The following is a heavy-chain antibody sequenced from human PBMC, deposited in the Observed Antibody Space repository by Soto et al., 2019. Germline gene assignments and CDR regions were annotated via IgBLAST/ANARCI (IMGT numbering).Heavy chain of an antibody. D-gene: IGHD3-16*02. Sequence: EVQLLESGGGLVQPGGSLRLSCAASGFTFSSYAMSWVRQAPGKGLEWVSTISDSGGGTYYADSVKGRFTISRDNSKNQLFLQMNSLRAEDTAVYYCAKAVGLGGRIVDFDYWGQGTLVTVSS. CDR3: AKAVGLGGRIVDFDY. CDR2: ISDSGGGT. J-gene: IGHJ4*02. V-gene: IGHV3-23*01. CDR1: GFTFSSYA.